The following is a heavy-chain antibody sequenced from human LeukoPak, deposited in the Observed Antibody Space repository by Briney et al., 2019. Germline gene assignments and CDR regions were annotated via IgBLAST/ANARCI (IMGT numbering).Heavy chain of an antibody. V-gene: IGHV3-23*01. CDR1: GFTFSSYA. Sequence: PGGSLRLSCAASGFTFSSYAMSWVRQAPGKGLKWVSTINDNGAGTYYADSVKGRFTISRDNSKNTLYLQMNSLRAEDTAVYYCAKEAQGCSITSCYFDSWGQGTLVTVSS. J-gene: IGHJ4*02. D-gene: IGHD2-2*01. CDR3: AKEAQGCSITSCYFDS. CDR2: INDNGAGT.